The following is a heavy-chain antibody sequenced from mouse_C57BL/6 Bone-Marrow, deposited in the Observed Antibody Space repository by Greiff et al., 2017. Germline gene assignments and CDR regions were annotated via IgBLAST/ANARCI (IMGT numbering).Heavy chain of an antibody. J-gene: IGHJ4*01. CDR3: ARSVVADYYAMDY. V-gene: IGHV1-82*01. D-gene: IGHD1-1*01. Sequence: QVQLKESGPELVKPGASVKISCKASGYAFSSSWMNWVKQRPGKGLEWIGRIYPGDGATNYNGKFKGKATLTADTSSSTAYMQLSSLTSEDSAVYFCARSVVADYYAMDYWGQGTSVTVSS. CDR1: GYAFSSSW. CDR2: IYPGDGAT.